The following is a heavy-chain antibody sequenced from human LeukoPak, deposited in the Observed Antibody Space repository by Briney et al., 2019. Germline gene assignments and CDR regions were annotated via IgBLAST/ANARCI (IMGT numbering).Heavy chain of an antibody. CDR1: GFNFDRYT. J-gene: IGHJ4*02. CDR2: AGWAGGTT. Sequence: PGGSLRLSCATSGFNFDRYTIHWVRQAPGKGLEWVSLAGWAGGTTFYSDSVRGRFTISRDSGRKSVYLQMNSLRAEDTAVYYCARGPEGTGIAAAGFDYWGQGTLVTVSS. CDR3: ARGPEGTGIAAAGFDY. D-gene: IGHD6-13*01. V-gene: IGHV3-43*01.